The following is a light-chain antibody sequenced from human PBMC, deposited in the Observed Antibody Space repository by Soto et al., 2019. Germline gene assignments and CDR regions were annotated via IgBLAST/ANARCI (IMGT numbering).Light chain of an antibody. V-gene: IGKV3-11*01. CDR3: QQYGTSEII. J-gene: IGKJ5*01. Sequence: EIVLTQSPATLSLSPGERAPLSCRASQGVSSYLAWYQQKPGQAPRLLISDASNRATGIPARFSGSGSGTDFTLTISRLEPEDFAVFFCQQYGTSEIIFGQGTRLEIK. CDR2: DAS. CDR1: QGVSSY.